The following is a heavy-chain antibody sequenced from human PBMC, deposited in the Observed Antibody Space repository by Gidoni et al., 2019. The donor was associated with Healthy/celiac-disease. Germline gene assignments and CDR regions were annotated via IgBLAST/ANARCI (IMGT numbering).Heavy chain of an antibody. J-gene: IGHJ4*02. D-gene: IGHD6-19*01. CDR2: IYYSGST. Sequence: QLQLQESGPGLVKPSETLSLTCTASGGTTSSSRYYWGWIRQPPGKGLEWIGSIYYSGSTYYTPALKSRVTISVDTSKNQFSLKLSSVTAADTAVYYCASSHSSGWYNEATDFDYWGQGTLVPSPQ. CDR3: ASSHSSGWYNEATDFDY. V-gene: IGHV4-39*07. CDR1: GGTTSSSRYY.